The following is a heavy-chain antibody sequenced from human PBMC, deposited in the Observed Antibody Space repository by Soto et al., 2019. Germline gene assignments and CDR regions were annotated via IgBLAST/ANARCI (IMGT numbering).Heavy chain of an antibody. CDR3: ARDRVTFSLSNWFDP. D-gene: IGHD4-4*01. J-gene: IGHJ5*02. CDR2: INAGNGNT. Sequence: ASVKVSCKASGYTFTSYAMHWVRQAPGQRLEWMGWINAGNGNTKYSQKFQGRVTITRDTSASTAYMELSSLRSEDTAVYYCARDRVTFSLSNWFDPWGQGTLVTVSS. CDR1: GYTFTSYA. V-gene: IGHV1-3*01.